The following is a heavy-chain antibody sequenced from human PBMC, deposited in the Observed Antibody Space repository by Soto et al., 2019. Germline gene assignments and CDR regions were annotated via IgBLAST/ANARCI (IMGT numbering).Heavy chain of an antibody. J-gene: IGHJ4*02. D-gene: IGHD1-26*01. V-gene: IGHV4-39*01. CDR3: ARGGRDSGSYFDY. CDR2: IYYSGST. CDR1: GGSISSSSYY. Sequence: SETLSLTCTVSGGSISSSSYYWGWIRQPPGKGLEWIGSIYYSGSTYYNPSLKSRVTISVDTSKNQFSLKLSSVTAADTAVYYCARGGRDSGSYFDYWGQGTLVTVSS.